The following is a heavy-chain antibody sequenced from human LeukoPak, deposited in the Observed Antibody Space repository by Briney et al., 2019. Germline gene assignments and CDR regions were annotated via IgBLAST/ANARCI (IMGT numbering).Heavy chain of an antibody. CDR2: INPNSGGT. J-gene: IGHJ4*02. CDR1: GYTFTGYY. CDR3: AREVSNQTEYYFDY. D-gene: IGHD1-14*01. Sequence: ASVKVSCKASGYTFTGYYIHWVRQAPGQGLEWMGWINPNSGGTNYAQKFQGRVTMTRDTSISTAYMELSRLRSDDTAVYYCAREVSNQTEYYFDYWGQGTLVTVSS. V-gene: IGHV1-2*02.